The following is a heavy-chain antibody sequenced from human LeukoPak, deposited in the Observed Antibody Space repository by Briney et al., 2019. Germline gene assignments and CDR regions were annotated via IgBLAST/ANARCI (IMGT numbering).Heavy chain of an antibody. V-gene: IGHV1-24*01. J-gene: IGHJ5*02. CDR2: FDPEDGET. CDR1: GYTLTELS. D-gene: IGHD3-22*01. Sequence: ASVNVSCKVSGYTLTELSMHWVRQAPGKGGEWMGGFDPEDGETIYAQKFQGRVTMTEDTSTDTAYMELSSLRSEDTAVYYCATSFYDSSGYKSWFDPWGQGTLVTVSS. CDR3: ATSFYDSSGYKSWFDP.